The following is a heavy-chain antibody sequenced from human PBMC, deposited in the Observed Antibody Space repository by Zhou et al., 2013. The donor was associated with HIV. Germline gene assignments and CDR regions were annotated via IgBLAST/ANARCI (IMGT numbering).Heavy chain of an antibody. CDR3: AATYMTSSGTILFDS. V-gene: IGHV1-69*05. CDR2: IIPITGTA. Sequence: QVQLVQSGAEVKKPGSSVRVSCTASGDTLRGYSVTWVRQAPGQGLEWIGGIIPITGTANYVQNLQGRVTVTTDDSTGTAYMDLASLTSEDTGIYYCAATYMTSSGTILFDSWGQGTLVTVSS. CDR1: GDTLRGYS. D-gene: IGHD2-21*01. J-gene: IGHJ4*02.